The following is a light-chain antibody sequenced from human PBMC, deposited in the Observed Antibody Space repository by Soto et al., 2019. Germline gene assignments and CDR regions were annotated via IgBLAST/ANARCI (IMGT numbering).Light chain of an antibody. Sequence: QSALTQPRSVSGSPGQSVTLSCTGTSSDVGGYDFVSWYQQHPGKAPKLLIYDVTKRPSGVPDRFSGSKSGNSASLTISGLQAEDEADYYCSSYAGSYILVVFGGGTKLTVL. J-gene: IGLJ3*02. V-gene: IGLV2-11*01. CDR2: DVT. CDR3: SSYAGSYILVV. CDR1: SSDVGGYDF.